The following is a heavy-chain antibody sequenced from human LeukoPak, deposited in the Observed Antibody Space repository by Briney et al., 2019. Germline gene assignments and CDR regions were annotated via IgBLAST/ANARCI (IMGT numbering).Heavy chain of an antibody. CDR1: GFTFSSFA. CDR2: ISGSGDIT. D-gene: IGHD3-16*01. Sequence: PGGSLRLSCAVSGFTFSSFAMSWIRQAPGKGLEWVSTISGSGDITHYADSVKGRFTISRDNSKNTLCVQMNSLRADDTAVYYCARGGKTYYFDYWGQGTLVTVSS. V-gene: IGHV3-23*01. CDR3: ARGGKTYYFDY. J-gene: IGHJ4*02.